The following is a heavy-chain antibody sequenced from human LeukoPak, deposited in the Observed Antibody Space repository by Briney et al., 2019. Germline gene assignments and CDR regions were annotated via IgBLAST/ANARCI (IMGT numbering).Heavy chain of an antibody. CDR2: IIPIFGTA. J-gene: IGHJ4*02. CDR1: GGTFSSYA. CDR3: ARGHGYSGYDWDY. Sequence: SVKASCKASGGTFSSYAISWVRQAPGQGLEWMGGIIPIFGTANYAQKFQGRVTITADKSTSTAYMELSSLRSEDTAVYYCARGHGYSGYDWDYWGQGTLVTVSS. V-gene: IGHV1-69*06. D-gene: IGHD5-12*01.